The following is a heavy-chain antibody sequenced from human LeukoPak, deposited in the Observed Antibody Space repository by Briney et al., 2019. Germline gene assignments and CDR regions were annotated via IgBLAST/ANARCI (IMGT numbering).Heavy chain of an antibody. J-gene: IGHJ5*02. Sequence: GGSLRLSCAASGFTFSTYAMNWVRQAPGKGLEWVSGISGSGGSTYYAGSVNGGFPFSRENSKNTLYLKMNSLRAEDTAVYYCAKDQNSRLSQWFDPWGQGTLVTVSS. CDR1: GFTFSTYA. CDR3: AKDQNSRLSQWFDP. V-gene: IGHV3-23*01. D-gene: IGHD1/OR15-1a*01. CDR2: ISGSGGST.